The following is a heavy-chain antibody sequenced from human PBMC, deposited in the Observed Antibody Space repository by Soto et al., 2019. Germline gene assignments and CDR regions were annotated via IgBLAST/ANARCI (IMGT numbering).Heavy chain of an antibody. D-gene: IGHD3-3*01. V-gene: IGHV1-69*13. Sequence: ASVKVSCKASGGTFSSYAISWVRQAPGQGLEWMGGIIPIFGTANYAQKFQGRVTITADESTSTAYMELSSLRSEDTAVYYCANSQLCSGYYTAPIDYWGQGTLVTVSS. CDR2: IIPIFGTA. J-gene: IGHJ4*02. CDR1: GGTFSSYA. CDR3: ANSQLCSGYYTAPIDY.